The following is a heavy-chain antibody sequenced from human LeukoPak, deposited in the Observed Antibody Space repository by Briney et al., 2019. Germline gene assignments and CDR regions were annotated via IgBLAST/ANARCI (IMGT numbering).Heavy chain of an antibody. J-gene: IGHJ4*02. CDR1: GGSIINYY. D-gene: IGHD3-22*01. CDR2: IYTSGST. CDR3: ARCHSSGYSDY. Sequence: SSETLSLTCTVSGGSIINYYWSWIRQPAGKGLEWIGRIYTSGSTNYNPSLKSRVTISVDTSKNQFSLKLSSVTAADTAVYYCARCHSSGYSDYWGQGTLVTVSS. V-gene: IGHV4-4*07.